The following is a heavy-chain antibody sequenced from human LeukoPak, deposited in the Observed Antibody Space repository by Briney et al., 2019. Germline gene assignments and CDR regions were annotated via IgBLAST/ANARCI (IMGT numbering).Heavy chain of an antibody. CDR1: GFTFSSYD. J-gene: IGHJ4*02. CDR2: ISGSGGST. Sequence: TGGSLRLSCAASGFTFSSYDMSWVRQAPGKGLEWVSAISGSGGSTYYADSVKGRFTISRDSSKNTLYLQMNSLRAEDTAVYYCAKDYYYDSSGYDYWGQGTLVTVSS. V-gene: IGHV3-23*01. D-gene: IGHD3-22*01. CDR3: AKDYYYDSSGYDY.